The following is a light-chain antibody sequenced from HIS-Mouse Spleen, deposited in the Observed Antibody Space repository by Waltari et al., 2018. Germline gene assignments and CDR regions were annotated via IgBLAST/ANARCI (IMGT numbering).Light chain of an antibody. J-gene: IGLJ2*01. CDR1: ALPKKY. V-gene: IGLV3-10*01. CDR2: EDS. Sequence: SYELTQPPSVSVSPGQTARITCSGDALPKKYAYWYQQKSGQAPVLVIYEDSKRPSGTQGRFSGSSSVTMGTLTSRGAQVEDEADYYCYTTDSSGNHRVFGGGTKLTVL. CDR3: YTTDSSGNHRV.